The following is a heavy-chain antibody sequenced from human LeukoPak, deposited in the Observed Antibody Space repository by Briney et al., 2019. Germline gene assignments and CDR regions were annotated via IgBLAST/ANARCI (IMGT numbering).Heavy chain of an antibody. Sequence: GGSLRLSFAASGFTFDDYGMSWVRQAPGKGLEWVSGINWHGGSIGYADSVKGRFTISRDNAKNSLYLQMNSLRAEDTAVYYCARGSIGVDYWGQGTLVTVSS. J-gene: IGHJ4*02. V-gene: IGHV3-20*03. D-gene: IGHD2-2*01. CDR2: INWHGGSI. CDR1: GFTFDDYG. CDR3: ARGSIGVDY.